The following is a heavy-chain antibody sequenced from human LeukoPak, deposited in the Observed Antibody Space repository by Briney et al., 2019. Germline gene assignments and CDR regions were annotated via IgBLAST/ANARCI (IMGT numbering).Heavy chain of an antibody. V-gene: IGHV4-39*01. Sequence: SETLSLTCTVSGGSISSSGYYGGWIRQPPGKGLEWIASIYYSGITYYNPSLKSRVTISVDTSKNKLSLKLSSLTAADTAVYYWARHEYSGSYYGLSWFDPWGQGTLVTVSS. CDR3: ARHEYSGSYYGLSWFDP. J-gene: IGHJ5*02. D-gene: IGHD1-26*01. CDR2: IYYSGIT. CDR1: GGSISSSGYY.